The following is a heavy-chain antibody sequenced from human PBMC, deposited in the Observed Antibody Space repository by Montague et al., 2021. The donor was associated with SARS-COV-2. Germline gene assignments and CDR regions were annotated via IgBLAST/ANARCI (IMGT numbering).Heavy chain of an antibody. CDR2: ISGSGGST. Sequence: ETLSLSCAASGFTFSSYAMSWVRQAPGKGLEWVSAISGSGGSTYYADSVKGRFTISRDNSKNTLYLQMNSLRAEDTAVYYCRVGNYYDSISDYWGQGTLVTVSS. J-gene: IGHJ4*02. CDR3: RVGNYYDSISDY. V-gene: IGHV3-23*01. CDR1: GFTFSSYA. D-gene: IGHD3-22*01.